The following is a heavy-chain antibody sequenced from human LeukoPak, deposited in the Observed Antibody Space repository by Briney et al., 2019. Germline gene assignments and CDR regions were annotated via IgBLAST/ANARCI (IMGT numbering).Heavy chain of an antibody. V-gene: IGHV3-64*01. CDR2: ISSNGGST. CDR3: AREGPELGNVFDI. J-gene: IGHJ3*02. CDR1: GFTFSSYA. Sequence: SGGSLRLYCAASGFTFSSYAMHWVRQAPGKGLEYVSAISSNGGSTYYANSVKGRFTISRDNSKNTLYLQMGSLRAEDMAVYYCAREGPELGNVFDIWGQGTMVTVSS. D-gene: IGHD7-27*01.